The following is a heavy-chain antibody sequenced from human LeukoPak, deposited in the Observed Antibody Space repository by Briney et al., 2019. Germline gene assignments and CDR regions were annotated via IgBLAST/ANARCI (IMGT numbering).Heavy chain of an antibody. J-gene: IGHJ4*02. CDR3: ARDGSSVAGSILSFDY. CDR1: GFTFSSYE. V-gene: IGHV3-48*03. Sequence: GGSLRLSCAASGFTFSSYEMNWVRQAPGKGLEWVSYISSSGSTIYYADSVKGRFTISRDNARNSLYLQMNSLRAEDTAVYYCARDGSSVAGSILSFDYWGQGTLVTVSS. CDR2: ISSSGSTI. D-gene: IGHD6-19*01.